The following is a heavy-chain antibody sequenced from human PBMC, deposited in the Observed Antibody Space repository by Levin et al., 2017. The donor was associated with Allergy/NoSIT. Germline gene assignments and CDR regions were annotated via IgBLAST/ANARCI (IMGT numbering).Heavy chain of an antibody. V-gene: IGHV3-66*01. CDR2: IYNGVST. CDR1: GFTVSSNY. D-gene: IGHD4-17*01. J-gene: IGHJ6*02. CDR3: ARALDYGDYRVEGYGMDV. Sequence: GGSLRLSCAASGFTVSSNYMSWVRQAPGKGLEWVSIIYNGVSTSYADSVKGRFTISRDSSKNTLYLQMNSLRAEDTAVYYCARALDYGDYRVEGYGMDVWGQGTTVTVSS.